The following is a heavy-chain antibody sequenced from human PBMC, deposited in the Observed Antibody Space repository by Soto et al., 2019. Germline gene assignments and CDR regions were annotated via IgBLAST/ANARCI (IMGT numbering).Heavy chain of an antibody. CDR3: ARVERLGDFWSGYYTQGYYFDY. V-gene: IGHV1-2*02. J-gene: IGHJ4*02. CDR1: GYTFTGYY. D-gene: IGHD3-3*01. CDR2: INPNSGGT. Sequence: ASVKVSCKASGYTFTGYYMHWVRQAPGQGLEWMGWINPNSGGTNYAQKFQGRVTMTRDTSISTAYMELSRLRSDDTAVYYCARVERLGDFWSGYYTQGYYFDYWGQGTLVTVSS.